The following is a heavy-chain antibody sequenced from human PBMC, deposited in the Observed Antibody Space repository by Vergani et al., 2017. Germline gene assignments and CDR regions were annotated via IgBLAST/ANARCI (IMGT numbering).Heavy chain of an antibody. CDR1: GGTFSNYA. D-gene: IGHD1-1*01. CDR3: AREFGTTGTGAFDI. Sequence: QVQLVQSGAEVKKPGSSVKVSCKAFGGTFSNYAVRWVRQAPGKGLEWMGGIIPIFGTANYAQKFQGRVTITADKATSAAYMELSSLRSEDTAVYYCAREFGTTGTGAFDIWGQGTMVIVSS. J-gene: IGHJ3*02. CDR2: IIPIFGTA. V-gene: IGHV1-69*06.